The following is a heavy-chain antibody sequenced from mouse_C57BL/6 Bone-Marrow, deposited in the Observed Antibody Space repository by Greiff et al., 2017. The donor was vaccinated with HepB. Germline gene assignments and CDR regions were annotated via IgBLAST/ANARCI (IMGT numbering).Heavy chain of an antibody. V-gene: IGHV1-72*01. J-gene: IGHJ2*01. D-gene: IGHD1-1*01. CDR3: ARAFLTVVPYFDY. Sequence: QVQLKQPGAELVKPGASVKLSCKASGYTFTSYWMHWVKQRPGRGLEWIGRIDPNSGGTKYNEKFKSKATLTVDKPSSTAYMQLSSLTSEDSAVYYCARAFLTVVPYFDYWGQGTTLTVSS. CDR2: IDPNSGGT. CDR1: GYTFTSYW.